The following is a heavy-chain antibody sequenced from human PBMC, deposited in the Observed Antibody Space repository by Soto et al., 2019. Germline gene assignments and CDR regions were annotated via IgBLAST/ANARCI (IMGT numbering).Heavy chain of an antibody. J-gene: IGHJ3*02. CDR3: ARGALDDILTGYLGGDAFDI. V-gene: IGHV4-30-4*01. Sequence: SETLSLTCTVSGGSISSGDYYWSWIRQPPGKGLEWIGYIYYSGSTYYNPSLKSRVTISVDTSKNQFSLKLSSVTAADTAVYYCARGALDDILTGYLGGDAFDIWGQGTMVTVS. CDR1: GGSISSGDYY. CDR2: IYYSGST. D-gene: IGHD3-9*01.